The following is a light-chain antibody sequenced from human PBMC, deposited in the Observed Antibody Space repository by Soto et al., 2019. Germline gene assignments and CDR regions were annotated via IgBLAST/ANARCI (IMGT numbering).Light chain of an antibody. Sequence: TQSPAFMSVSPGERATLSCRSSQTINTLLAWYQHKPGQAPRLLIYRSSTRATGIPVRFSGSGSGTEFTLTISSLQSEDFAVYYCQQYNDWPITFGPGTRLEI. CDR3: QQYNDWPIT. J-gene: IGKJ5*01. CDR1: QTINTL. V-gene: IGKV3-15*01. CDR2: RSS.